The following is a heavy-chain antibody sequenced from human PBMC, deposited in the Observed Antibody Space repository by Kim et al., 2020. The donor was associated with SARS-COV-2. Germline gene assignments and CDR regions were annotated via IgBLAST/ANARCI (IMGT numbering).Heavy chain of an antibody. J-gene: IGHJ4*02. CDR3: AKEGSSWAFDY. D-gene: IGHD6-13*01. Sequence: GGSLRLSCAASGFTFSSYAMHWVRQAPGKGLEWVAVIWYDGSNKYYADSVKGRFTISRDNSKNTLYLQMNSLRAEDTAVYYCAKEGSSWAFDYWGQGTLVTVSS. V-gene: IGHV3-33*06. CDR1: GFTFSSYA. CDR2: IWYDGSNK.